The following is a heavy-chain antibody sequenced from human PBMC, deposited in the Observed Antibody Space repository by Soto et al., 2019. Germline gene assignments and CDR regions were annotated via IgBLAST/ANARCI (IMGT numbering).Heavy chain of an antibody. Sequence: QVQLQESGPGLVKPSGTLSLTCAVSSGSITSSNWWSWVRQPPGKGLEWIGEIFHNGHTYYNPSLKSRVTMSVDTSKNQFSLNLGSVTAADTAVYYCARRTWGMDVWGQGTTVTVSS. D-gene: IGHD2-8*01. CDR1: SGSITSSNW. V-gene: IGHV4-4*02. J-gene: IGHJ6*02. CDR2: IFHNGHT. CDR3: ARRTWGMDV.